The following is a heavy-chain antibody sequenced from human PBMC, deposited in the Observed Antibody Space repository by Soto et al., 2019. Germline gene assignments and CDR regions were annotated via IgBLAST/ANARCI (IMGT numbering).Heavy chain of an antibody. D-gene: IGHD3-9*01. V-gene: IGHV3-53*01. Sequence: GGSLRLSCAASGFSVRSSYMSWVRQPPGKGLEWLSVIYSGGTAKYADSVKGRFTISRDKTKNTLYLQMNNLGAEDTAVYYCAREDDRLNGWFDPWGQGTPVTVS. J-gene: IGHJ5*02. CDR3: AREDDRLNGWFDP. CDR1: GFSVRSSY. CDR2: IYSGGTA.